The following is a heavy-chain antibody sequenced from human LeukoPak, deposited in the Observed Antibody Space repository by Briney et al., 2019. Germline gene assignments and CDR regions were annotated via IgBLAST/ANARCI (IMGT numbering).Heavy chain of an antibody. CDR1: GGSISSSSYY. J-gene: IGHJ4*02. Sequence: SETLSLTCTVSGGSISSSSYYWGWIRQPPGKGLEWIGSISYSGSTSYNPSLKSRVTISVDTSKNQFSLKLRSVTAADTAVYYCARGFDSKSTYFDYWGQGTLVTVSS. D-gene: IGHD5-12*01. CDR2: ISYSGST. V-gene: IGHV4-39*07. CDR3: ARGFDSKSTYFDY.